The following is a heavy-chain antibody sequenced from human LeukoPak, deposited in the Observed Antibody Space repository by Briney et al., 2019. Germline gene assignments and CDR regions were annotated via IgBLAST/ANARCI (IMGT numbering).Heavy chain of an antibody. V-gene: IGHV1-2*02. Sequence: ASVKVSCKASGYTFTGYYMHWVRQAPGQGLEWMGWINPNSGGTNYAQKFQGRVTMTRDTSISTAYMELSRLRSDDTAVYYCARDAEISYYYYMDVWGKGTTVTVSS. CDR1: GYTFTGYY. J-gene: IGHJ6*03. D-gene: IGHD5-24*01. CDR3: ARDAEISYYYYMDV. CDR2: INPNSGGT.